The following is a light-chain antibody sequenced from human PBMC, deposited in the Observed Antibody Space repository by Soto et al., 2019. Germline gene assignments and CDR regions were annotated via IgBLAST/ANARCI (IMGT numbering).Light chain of an antibody. CDR1: QSVVFGSNNKNS. Sequence: DIVLTQSPHSLSVSLGERATINCKSSQSVVFGSNNKNSLAWYQQRPGQAPKLLIYWASTRASGVPDRFSGSGSATYFTLTISNLQAEDVAVYYCQYRGTFGPGTKVDI. J-gene: IGKJ3*01. V-gene: IGKV4-1*01. CDR2: WAS. CDR3: QYRGT.